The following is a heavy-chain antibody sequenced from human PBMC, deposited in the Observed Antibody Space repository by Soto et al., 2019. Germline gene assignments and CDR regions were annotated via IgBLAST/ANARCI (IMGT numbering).Heavy chain of an antibody. CDR1: GFTFSMSA. V-gene: IGHV3-23*01. Sequence: PGGSLRLSCAASGFTFSMSAMSWVRQAPGKGLEWVSTTGLNGRTTYYADSVKGRFTVSRDNSKNTLHLHMNSLRAEDTAVYYCATVHSTSRSFDYWGQGTLVTVSS. D-gene: IGHD2-2*01. J-gene: IGHJ4*02. CDR3: ATVHSTSRSFDY. CDR2: TGLNGRTT.